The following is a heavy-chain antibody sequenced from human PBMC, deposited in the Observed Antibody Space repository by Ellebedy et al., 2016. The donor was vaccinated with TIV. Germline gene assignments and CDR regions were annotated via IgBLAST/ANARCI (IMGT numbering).Heavy chain of an antibody. CDR3: ASSSDRGGYSYGWYYGMDV. CDR2: IIPIFGTA. CDR1: GGTFSSYA. Sequence: AASVKVSCKASGGTFSSYAISWVRQAPGQGLEWMGGIIPIFGTANYAQKFQGRVTITADESTSTAYMELSSLRSEDTAVYYCASSSDRGGYSYGWYYGMDVWGQGTTVTVSS. V-gene: IGHV1-69*13. D-gene: IGHD5-18*01. J-gene: IGHJ6*02.